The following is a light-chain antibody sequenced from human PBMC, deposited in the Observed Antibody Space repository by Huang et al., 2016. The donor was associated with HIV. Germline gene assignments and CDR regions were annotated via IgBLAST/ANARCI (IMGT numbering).Light chain of an antibody. CDR1: AGVSNN. V-gene: IGKV3D-15*01. J-gene: IGKJ1*01. Sequence: IMMTQSPATLSVSPGERATLSCRASAGVSNNVAWYQQRPGQTPRLLIHGASTRHKGIPAKFSGRGSGTEFTLTITSLQPEDSAVYYCQQYNNWPPWTFGPGTQVEI. CDR2: GAS. CDR3: QQYNNWPPWT.